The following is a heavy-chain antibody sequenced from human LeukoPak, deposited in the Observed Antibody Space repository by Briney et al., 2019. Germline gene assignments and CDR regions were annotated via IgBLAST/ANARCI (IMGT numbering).Heavy chain of an antibody. Sequence: SSETLSLTCAVYGGSFSGYYWSWIRQPPGKGLEWIGEINHSGSTNYNPSLKSRVTISVDTSKNQFSLKLSSVTAADTAVYYCATTITFGGVTNWFDPWGQGTLVTVSS. J-gene: IGHJ5*02. D-gene: IGHD3-16*01. CDR1: GGSFSGYY. CDR3: ATTITFGGVTNWFDP. CDR2: INHSGST. V-gene: IGHV4-34*01.